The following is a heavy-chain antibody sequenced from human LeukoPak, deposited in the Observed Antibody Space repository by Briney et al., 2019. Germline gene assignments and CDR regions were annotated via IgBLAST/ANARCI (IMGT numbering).Heavy chain of an antibody. V-gene: IGHV4-34*01. CDR2: INHSGST. CDR1: GGSFSGYY. D-gene: IGHD3-16*01. CDR3: ARVGGAPLGAFDI. J-gene: IGHJ3*02. Sequence: SETLSLTCAVYGGSFSGYYWSWIRQPPGKGLEWIGEINHSGSTNYNPSLKSRVTISKDTSKNQFSLRLTSVTAADTAVYYCARVGGAPLGAFDIWGQGTMVTVSS.